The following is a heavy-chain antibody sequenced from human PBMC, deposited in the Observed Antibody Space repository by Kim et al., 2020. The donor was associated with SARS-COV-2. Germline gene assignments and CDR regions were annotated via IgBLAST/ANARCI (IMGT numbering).Heavy chain of an antibody. CDR3: AKQSGSATQSPVGF. D-gene: IGHD1-26*01. V-gene: IGHV3-23*01. Sequence: GGSLRLSCAASGFTFTSYAMNWVRQSPGKGLEWVSGISGDGETTHYADSVKGRFTISRDNSKATVSLQMNSLRDEDTAKYYCAKQSGSATQSPVGFWGQGALVIASS. J-gene: IGHJ4*02. CDR1: GFTFTSYA. CDR2: ISGDGETT.